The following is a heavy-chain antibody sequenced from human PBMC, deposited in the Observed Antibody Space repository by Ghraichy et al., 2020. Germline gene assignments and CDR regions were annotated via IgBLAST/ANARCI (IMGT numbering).Heavy chain of an antibody. CDR3: ARGVVPAACDY. Sequence: SETLSLTCTVSGGSISSGDYYWSWIRQPPGKGLEWIGYIYYSGSTYYNPSLKSRVTISVDTSKNQFSLKLSSVTAADTAVYYCARGVVPAACDYWGQGTLVTVSS. CDR2: IYYSGST. J-gene: IGHJ4*02. CDR1: GGSISSGDYY. D-gene: IGHD2-2*01. V-gene: IGHV4-30-4*01.